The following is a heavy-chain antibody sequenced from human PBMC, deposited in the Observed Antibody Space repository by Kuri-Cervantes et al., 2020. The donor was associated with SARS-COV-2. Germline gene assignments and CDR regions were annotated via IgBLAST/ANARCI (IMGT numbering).Heavy chain of an antibody. CDR3: ARRLEYANAFDI. CDR2: IYYSGNT. J-gene: IGHJ3*02. Sequence: GSLRLSCTVSGGSISSSSYYWGWIRQPPGKGLEWIGSIYYSGNTYYNPSLKSRVTISVDTSKNQFSLKLSSVTAADTAVYYCARRLEYANAFDIWGQGTMVTVSS. D-gene: IGHD2-2*01. V-gene: IGHV4-39*01. CDR1: GGSISSSSYY.